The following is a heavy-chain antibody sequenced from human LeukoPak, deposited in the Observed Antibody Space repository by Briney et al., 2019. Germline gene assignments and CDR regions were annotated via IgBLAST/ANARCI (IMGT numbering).Heavy chain of an antibody. D-gene: IGHD5-18*01. CDR3: ARALPHRRLMDTTMEQHWFDP. V-gene: IGHV1-46*01. Sequence: WASVKVSCKASGGTFSSYAISWVRQAPGQGLEWMGLINPSGGSTRYAQKFQGRVTMTRDMSTSTVYMELSSLRSEDTAVYYCARALPHRRLMDTTMEQHWFDPWGQGTLVTVSS. CDR2: INPSGGST. CDR1: GGTFSSYA. J-gene: IGHJ5*02.